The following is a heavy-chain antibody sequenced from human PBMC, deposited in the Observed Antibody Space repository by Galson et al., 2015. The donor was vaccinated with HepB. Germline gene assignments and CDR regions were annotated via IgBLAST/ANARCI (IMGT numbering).Heavy chain of an antibody. V-gene: IGHV4-59*01. CDR3: ARVYDSSSADLDY. D-gene: IGHD6-6*01. J-gene: IGHJ4*02. CDR2: ISYSGSP. Sequence: LSLTCTVSGASISSYYWNWVRQPPGKGLEWIGYISYSGSPNYNPSLKSRVTISINTSKNQFSLNPSSVTVADTAVYYCARVYDSSSADLDYWGQGTLVTVSS. CDR1: GASISSYY.